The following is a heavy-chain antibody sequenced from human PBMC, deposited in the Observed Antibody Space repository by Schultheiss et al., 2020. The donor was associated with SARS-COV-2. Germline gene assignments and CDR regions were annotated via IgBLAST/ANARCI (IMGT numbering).Heavy chain of an antibody. V-gene: IGHV3-13*04. J-gene: IGHJ4*02. CDR1: GFTFSSYD. D-gene: IGHD2-8*01. CDR2: IGTAGDT. Sequence: GGSLRLSCATSGFTFSSYDMHWVRQPTGKGLQWISTIGTAGDTYYQDSVKGRFTISRDNSKNTLYLQMNSLRAEDTAVYYCAREWGDWGQGTLVTVSS. CDR3: AREWGD.